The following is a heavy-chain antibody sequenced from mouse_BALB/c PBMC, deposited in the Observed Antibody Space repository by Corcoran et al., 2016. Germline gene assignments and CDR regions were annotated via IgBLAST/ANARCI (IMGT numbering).Heavy chain of an antibody. CDR3: AREPRAMDY. J-gene: IGHJ4*01. CDR2: INTYTGEP. V-gene: IGHV9-3-1*01. CDR1: GYTFTNYG. Sequence: QIQLVQSGPELKKPGETVKVSCKASGYTFTNYGMNCVKQGPGKGLRWMGWINTYTGEPTYAGDFKGRFAFSLETSASTAYLQINNLKNEDTATYFCAREPRAMDYWGQGTSVTVSS.